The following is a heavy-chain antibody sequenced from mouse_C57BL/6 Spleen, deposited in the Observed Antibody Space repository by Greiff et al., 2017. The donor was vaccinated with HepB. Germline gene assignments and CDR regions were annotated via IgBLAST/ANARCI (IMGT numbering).Heavy chain of an antibody. CDR1: GYTFTDYE. J-gene: IGHJ2*01. D-gene: IGHD1-1*01. Sequence: QVQLQQSGAELVRPGASVTLSCKASGYTFTDYEMHWVKQTPVHGLEWIGAIDPETGGTAYNQKFKGKAILTADKSSSTAYMELRSLTSEDSAVYYCTRSDYYGSSAYYFDYWGQGTTPTVSS. V-gene: IGHV1-15*01. CDR3: TRSDYYGSSAYYFDY. CDR2: IDPETGGT.